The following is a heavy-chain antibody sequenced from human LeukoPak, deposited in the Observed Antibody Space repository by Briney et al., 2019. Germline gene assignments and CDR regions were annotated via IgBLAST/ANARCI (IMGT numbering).Heavy chain of an antibody. Sequence: SETLSLTCAVYGGSFSGYYWSWIRQSPGKGLEWIGEINHSGSTNYNPSLTSRVTISVDTSKNQFSLKLTSVTAADTAVYYCARGEGSGSYYPYFDSWGQGTLVTVSS. CDR3: ARGEGSGSYYPYFDS. CDR2: INHSGST. D-gene: IGHD3-10*01. CDR1: GGSFSGYY. V-gene: IGHV4-34*01. J-gene: IGHJ4*02.